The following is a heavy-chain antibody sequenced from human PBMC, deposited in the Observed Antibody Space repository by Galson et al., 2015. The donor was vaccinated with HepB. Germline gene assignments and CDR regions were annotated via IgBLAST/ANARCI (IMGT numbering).Heavy chain of an antibody. D-gene: IGHD3-22*01. V-gene: IGHV3-53*01. CDR1: GFTVSSNY. CDR3: ASSYYDSSGYYEDY. Sequence: SLRLSCAASGFTVSSNYMSWVRQAPGKGLEWVSVIYSGGSTYYADSVKGRFTISRDNSKNTLYLQMNSLRAEDTAVYYCASSYYDSSGYYEDYWGQGTLVTVSS. J-gene: IGHJ4*02. CDR2: IYSGGST.